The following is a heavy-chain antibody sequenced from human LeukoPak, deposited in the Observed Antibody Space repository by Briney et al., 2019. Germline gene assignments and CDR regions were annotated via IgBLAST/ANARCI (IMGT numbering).Heavy chain of an antibody. J-gene: IGHJ4*02. V-gene: IGHV3-43D*03. D-gene: IGHD1-26*01. Sequence: GGSLRLSCAASGFTFDDYAMHWVRQAPGKGLEWVSLISWDGGSTYYADSVKGRFTISRDNSKNSLYLQMNSLRAEDTALYYCAKDMGAMSELFDYWGQGTLVTVSS. CDR2: ISWDGGST. CDR3: AKDMGAMSELFDY. CDR1: GFTFDDYA.